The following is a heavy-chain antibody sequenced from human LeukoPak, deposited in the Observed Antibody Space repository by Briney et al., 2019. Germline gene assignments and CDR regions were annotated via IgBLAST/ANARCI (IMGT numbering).Heavy chain of an antibody. V-gene: IGHV6-1*01. CDR3: ARGRSWPLDY. CDR1: GDSVSSNSVA. D-gene: IGHD6-13*01. Sequence: PSETLSLTCAISGDSVSSNSVAWNWLRQSPSRGLEWLGRTYYRSKWSSDYAVSMESRVIINSDTSKNQFSLQLKSVTPEDTAVYYCARGRSWPLDYWGQGTLVTVSS. CDR2: TYYRSKWSS. J-gene: IGHJ4*02.